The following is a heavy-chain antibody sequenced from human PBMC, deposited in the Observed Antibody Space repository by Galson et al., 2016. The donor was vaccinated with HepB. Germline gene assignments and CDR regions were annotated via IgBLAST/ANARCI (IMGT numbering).Heavy chain of an antibody. CDR3: ASVSGWLQFSD. J-gene: IGHJ4*02. Sequence: SLRLSCAAAEFPVSSNYMSWVRQAPGKGLEWVSVIYSGGRTFYADSVKGRFTISRDDSNNTLYLQMSSLRVEDTAVYYCASVSGWLQFSDWGQGTLVTVSS. D-gene: IGHD5-24*01. CDR2: IYSGGRT. V-gene: IGHV3-66*01. CDR1: EFPVSSNY.